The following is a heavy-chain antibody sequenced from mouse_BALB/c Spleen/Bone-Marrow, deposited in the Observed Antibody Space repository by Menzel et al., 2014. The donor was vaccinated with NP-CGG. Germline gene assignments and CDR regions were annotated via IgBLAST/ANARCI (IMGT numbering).Heavy chain of an antibody. D-gene: IGHD4-1*01. CDR1: GFNIKDTY. CDR3: ASLTGTFDY. CDR2: IDPASGNI. J-gene: IGHJ2*01. V-gene: IGHV14-3*02. Sequence: VQLHQSGTDLVKPGASVKLSCTASGFNIKDTYMHWVKQRPEQGLDWIGRIDPASGNIQYDPKFQGRAAMTADTSSNTAYLQLSSLTSEDTAVYYCASLTGTFDYWGQGTPLTVSS.